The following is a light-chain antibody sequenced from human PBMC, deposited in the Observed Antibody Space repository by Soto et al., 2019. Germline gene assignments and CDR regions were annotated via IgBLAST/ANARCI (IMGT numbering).Light chain of an antibody. CDR2: GAS. CDR3: QHYGSSPPVT. V-gene: IGKV3-20*01. J-gene: IGKJ3*01. CDR1: QSVSSSY. Sequence: EIVLTQSPGTLSLSPGERATLSCRASQSVSSSYLAWYQHKPGQAPRLLIYGASNRATGIPDRFSGSGSGTDFTLTISRLQPEDFAVYFCQHYGSSPPVTFGPGTKVDIK.